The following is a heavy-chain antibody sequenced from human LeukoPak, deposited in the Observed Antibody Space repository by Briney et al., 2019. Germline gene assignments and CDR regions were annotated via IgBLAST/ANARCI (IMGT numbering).Heavy chain of an antibody. CDR1: GGSISGNF. CDR3: ARVPGATANWYFDL. CDR2: IYTSGST. D-gene: IGHD3-10*01. Sequence: PSETLSLTCTVSGGSISGNFWSWIRQPAGKGLEWIGRIYTSGSTNYNPSLKSRVTMSVDTSKNQFSLKLSSVTAADTAVYYCARVPGATANWYFDLWGRGTLVTVSS. J-gene: IGHJ2*01. V-gene: IGHV4-4*07.